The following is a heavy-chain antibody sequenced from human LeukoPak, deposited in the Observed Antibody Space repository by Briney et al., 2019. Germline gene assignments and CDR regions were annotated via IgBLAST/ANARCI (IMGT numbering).Heavy chain of an antibody. V-gene: IGHV3-21*01. Sequence: PGGSLRLSCAASGFTFSSYSMNWVRQAPGKGLEWVSSISSSSSYIYYADSVKGRFTISRDNAKNSLYLQMNSLRAEDTAVYYCARGRTTVTTFADYWGQGTLVTVSS. CDR3: ARGRTTVTTFADY. CDR1: GFTFSSYS. CDR2: ISSSSSYI. D-gene: IGHD4-17*01. J-gene: IGHJ4*02.